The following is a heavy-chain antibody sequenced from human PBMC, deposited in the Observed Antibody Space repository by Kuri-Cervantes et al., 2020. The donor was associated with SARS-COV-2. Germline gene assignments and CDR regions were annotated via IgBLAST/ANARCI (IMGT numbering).Heavy chain of an antibody. CDR3: AKDGPDSGSYLFDY. Sequence: LSLTCAASGFTFSSYSMNWVRQAPGKGLEWVAVISYDGSNKYYADSVKGRFTISRDNSKNTLYLQMNSLRAEDTAVYYCAKDGPDSGSYLFDYWGQGTLVTVSS. J-gene: IGHJ4*02. CDR2: ISYDGSNK. CDR1: GFTFSSYS. V-gene: IGHV3-30*18. D-gene: IGHD1-26*01.